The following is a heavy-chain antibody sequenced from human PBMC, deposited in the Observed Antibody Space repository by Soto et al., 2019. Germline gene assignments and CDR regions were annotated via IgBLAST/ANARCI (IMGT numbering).Heavy chain of an antibody. D-gene: IGHD3-10*01. CDR2: IIPMLRMA. CDR1: AGTFDSYT. Sequence: QVQLVQSGAEVKKPGSSVKVSCSASAGTFDSYTISWVRQVPGQGLEWMGRIIPMLRMANFAPNFQGRVTMNADESTSTAYMVLSSLRSEDTAVYFCATNYGSGSTHFDHWGQGTPVTVTS. CDR3: ATNYGSGSTHFDH. V-gene: IGHV1-69*02. J-gene: IGHJ4*02.